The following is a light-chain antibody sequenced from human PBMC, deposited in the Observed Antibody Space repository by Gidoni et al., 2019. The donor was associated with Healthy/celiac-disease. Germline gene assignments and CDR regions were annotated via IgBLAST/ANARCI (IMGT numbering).Light chain of an antibody. J-gene: IGLJ2*01. V-gene: IGLV3-1*01. CDR2: QDS. Sequence: SYELTRPPSVSVSPGQTASITCSGDKLGDKYACWYQQKPGQSPVLVIYQDSKRPSGIPERFSGSNSGNTATLTISGTQAMDEADYYCQAWDSSTAPVVFGGGTKLTVL. CDR1: KLGDKY. CDR3: QAWDSSTAPVV.